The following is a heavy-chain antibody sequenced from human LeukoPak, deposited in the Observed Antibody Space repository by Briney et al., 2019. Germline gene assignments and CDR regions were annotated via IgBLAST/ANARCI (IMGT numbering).Heavy chain of an antibody. CDR2: IYYSGST. Sequence: KPSETLSLTCTVSGGSISNYYWSWIRQPPGKGLEWIGYIYYSGSTNYNPSLKSRVTISVDTSKNQFSLKLGSVTAADTAVYYCARGGYSYEARYYFDYWGQGTLVTVSS. D-gene: IGHD5-18*01. V-gene: IGHV4-59*01. CDR3: ARGGYSYEARYYFDY. CDR1: GGSISNYY. J-gene: IGHJ4*02.